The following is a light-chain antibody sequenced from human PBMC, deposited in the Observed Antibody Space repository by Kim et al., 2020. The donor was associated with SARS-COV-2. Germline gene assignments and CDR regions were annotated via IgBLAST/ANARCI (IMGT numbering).Light chain of an antibody. Sequence: SASPGEPVTHSCRATESVSTSLAWYQQRPGQAPTLLIYGASTRATGIPARFTGSGSGSQFTLTIRGLQSEDFAVYHCHQYHTWPYSFGRGTKLEI. V-gene: IGKV3-15*01. CDR3: HQYHTWPYS. CDR2: GAS. J-gene: IGKJ2*03. CDR1: ESVSTS.